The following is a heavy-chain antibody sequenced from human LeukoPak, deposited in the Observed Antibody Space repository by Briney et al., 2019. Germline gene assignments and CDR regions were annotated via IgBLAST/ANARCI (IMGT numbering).Heavy chain of an antibody. Sequence: PGGSLRLSCAASEFTFSAYWMNWVRQAPGMGLEWVANIKQDGSEKYYVDSVKGRFTVSRDNTKNSLYLQMNSLRAEDTALYHCARAERGSSGYFTIFDYWGQGTLVTVSS. V-gene: IGHV3-7*03. CDR2: IKQDGSEK. J-gene: IGHJ4*02. CDR3: ARAERGSSGYFTIFDY. CDR1: EFTFSAYW. D-gene: IGHD3-22*01.